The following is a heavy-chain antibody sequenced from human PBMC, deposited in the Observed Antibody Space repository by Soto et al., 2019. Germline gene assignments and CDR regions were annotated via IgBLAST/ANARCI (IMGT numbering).Heavy chain of an antibody. Sequence: SETLSLTCTVSGGSISSYYWSWIRQPPGKGLEWIGYIYYSGSTNYNPSLKSRVTISVDTSKNQFSLKLSSVTAADTAVYYCARHNRGELIWVDYWGQGTLVTVSS. CDR2: IYYSGST. CDR3: ARHNRGELIWVDY. CDR1: GGSISSYY. J-gene: IGHJ4*02. V-gene: IGHV4-59*08. D-gene: IGHD2-15*01.